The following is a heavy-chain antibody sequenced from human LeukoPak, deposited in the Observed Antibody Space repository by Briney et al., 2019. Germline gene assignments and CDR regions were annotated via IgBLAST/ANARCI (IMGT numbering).Heavy chain of an antibody. V-gene: IGHV3-74*01. CDR3: AKVRDSGSYSTYYFDY. CDR2: INSDGSST. CDR1: GFTFSSYW. J-gene: IGHJ4*02. Sequence: GGSLRLSCAASGFTFSSYWMHWVRQAPGKGLVWVSRINSDGSSTYYADSVKGRFTISRDNSKNTLYLQMNSLRAEDTAVYYCAKVRDSGSYSTYYFDYWGQGTLVTVSS. D-gene: IGHD1-26*01.